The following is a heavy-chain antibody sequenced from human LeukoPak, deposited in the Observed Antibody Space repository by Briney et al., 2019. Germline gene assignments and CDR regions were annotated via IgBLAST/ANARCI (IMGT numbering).Heavy chain of an antibody. D-gene: IGHD1-1*01. CDR2: TYYRSKWYT. Sequence: SQTLSLTCAISGDIVSSNSAAWNWIRQSPSRGLEWLGRTYYRSKWYTYYAASVKSRIAINRDTSKNQFSLQLNSVTPEDTAVYYCARSTGPIDYWGQGTLVTVSS. V-gene: IGHV6-1*01. CDR1: GDIVSSNSAA. J-gene: IGHJ4*02. CDR3: ARSTGPIDY.